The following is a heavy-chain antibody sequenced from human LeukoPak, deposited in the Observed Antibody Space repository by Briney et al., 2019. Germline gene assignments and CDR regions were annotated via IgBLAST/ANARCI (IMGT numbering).Heavy chain of an antibody. Sequence: GASVKVSCKASGGTFSSYAISWVRQAPGQGLEWMGGIIPIFGTANYAQKFQGRVTITADESTSTAYMELSSLRSEDTAVYYCATIGGIVSPHEDYWGQGTLVTVPS. V-gene: IGHV1-69*13. CDR2: IIPIFGTA. CDR3: ATIGGIVSPHEDY. J-gene: IGHJ4*02. D-gene: IGHD3-16*01. CDR1: GGTFSSYA.